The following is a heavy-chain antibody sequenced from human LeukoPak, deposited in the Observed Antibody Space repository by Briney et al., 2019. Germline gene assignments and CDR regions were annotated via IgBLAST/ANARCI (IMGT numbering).Heavy chain of an antibody. V-gene: IGHV3-23*01. J-gene: IGHJ5*02. Sequence: GGSLRLSCAASGFTFSSYGMSWVRQAPGKGLEWVSAISGSGGSTYYADSVKGRFTISRDNSKNTLYLQMNSLRAEDTAVYYCAKPKLLWFGELSINWFDPWGQGTLVTVSS. CDR1: GFTFSSYG. D-gene: IGHD3-10*01. CDR3: AKPKLLWFGELSINWFDP. CDR2: ISGSGGST.